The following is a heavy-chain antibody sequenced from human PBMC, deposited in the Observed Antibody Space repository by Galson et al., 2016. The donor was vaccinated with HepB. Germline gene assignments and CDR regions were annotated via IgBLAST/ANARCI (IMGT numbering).Heavy chain of an antibody. Sequence: SLRLSCAASGFTFSSYGMHWVRQAPGKGLEWVAVIWYDGSNKYYADSVKGRFTISRDNSKNTLYLQMNSLRAEDTAVYYCARDPVASSTWYYFDYWGQGTLVYVSS. D-gene: IGHD4-11*01. CDR3: ARDPVASSTWYYFDY. CDR1: GFTFSSYG. CDR2: IWYDGSNK. V-gene: IGHV3-33*01. J-gene: IGHJ4*02.